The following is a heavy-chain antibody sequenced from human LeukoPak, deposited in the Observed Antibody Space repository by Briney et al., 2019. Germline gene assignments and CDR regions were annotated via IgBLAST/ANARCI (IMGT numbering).Heavy chain of an antibody. CDR3: AREVQYQLLYYYYGMDV. J-gene: IGHJ6*02. CDR1: GYTFTSYG. V-gene: IGHV1-18*01. D-gene: IGHD2-2*01. CDR2: ISAYNGNT. Sequence: GASVKVSCKASGYTFTSYGISWVRQAPGQGLEWMGWISAYNGNTNYAQKLQGRVTMTTDTSTSTAYMELRSLRSDDTAVYYCAREVQYQLLYYYYGMDVWGQGTTVTVSS.